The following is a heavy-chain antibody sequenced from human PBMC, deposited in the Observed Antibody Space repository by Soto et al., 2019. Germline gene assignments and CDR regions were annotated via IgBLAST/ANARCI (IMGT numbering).Heavy chain of an antibody. J-gene: IGHJ5*02. CDR1: GGTFSSYA. D-gene: IGHD3-22*01. CDR3: ARDRGPSSGYYPYWFDP. V-gene: IGHV1-69*13. CDR2: IIPIFGTA. Sequence: SVKVSCKASGGTFSSYAITWVRQAPGQGLEWMGGIIPIFGTANYAQKFQARVTITADESTSTAYMELSSLGSEDTAVYYCARDRGPSSGYYPYWFDPWGQGTLVTVSS.